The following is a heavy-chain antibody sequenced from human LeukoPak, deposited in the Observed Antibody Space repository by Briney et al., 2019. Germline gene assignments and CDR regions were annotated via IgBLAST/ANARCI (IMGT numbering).Heavy chain of an antibody. CDR1: GFTVSSNY. V-gene: IGHV3-66*01. CDR3: AGEDSWGSFDY. D-gene: IGHD3-16*01. CDR2: IYSGGST. J-gene: IGHJ4*02. Sequence: GGSLRLSCAASGFTVSSNYMSWVRQAPGKGLEWVSVIYSGGSTDYANSMKGRFTISRDNSKNTLYLQMNSVRAEDTAVYYCAGEDSWGSFDYWGKGTLVTVSS.